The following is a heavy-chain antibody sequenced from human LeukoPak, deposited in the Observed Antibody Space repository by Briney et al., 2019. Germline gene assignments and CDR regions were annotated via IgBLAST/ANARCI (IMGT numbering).Heavy chain of an antibody. J-gene: IGHJ4*02. V-gene: IGHV3-66*01. D-gene: IGHD3-9*01. CDR3: ARSFYDILIGYYQYFDY. Sequence: GGSLRLSCVASGLSVSSNYMSWVRHAPGKGLEGVSVIYRDGSSYYAESVKGRFTISRDNSKNTLYIQMNSLRAEDTAVYYCARSFYDILIGYYQYFDYWGQGTLVTVSS. CDR1: GLSVSSNY. CDR2: IYRDGSS.